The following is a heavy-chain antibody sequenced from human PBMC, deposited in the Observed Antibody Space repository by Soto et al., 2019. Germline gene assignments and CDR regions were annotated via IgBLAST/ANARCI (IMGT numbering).Heavy chain of an antibody. CDR2: IYTXGST. Sequence: XXTLSLTCTVSRGSISSYYWSWIRQPAGKGLEWIGRIYTXGSTKYKTSIKXXVTISVDXXKNTISLKLSSVTDAETAVYYCARGRGSIWFDPWGQGTLVSV. J-gene: IGHJ5*02. CDR3: ARGRGSIWFDP. D-gene: IGHD2-21*01. CDR1: RGSISSYY. V-gene: IGHV4-4*07.